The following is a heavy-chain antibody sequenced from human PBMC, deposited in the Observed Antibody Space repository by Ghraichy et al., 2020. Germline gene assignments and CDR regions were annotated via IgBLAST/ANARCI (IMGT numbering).Heavy chain of an antibody. J-gene: IGHJ4*02. CDR1: GYIFTSYW. V-gene: IGHV5-10-1*01. CDR2: IDPSDSYT. D-gene: IGHD5-12*01. CDR3: ARHSPSGRLPVGH. Sequence: GGSLRLSCKGSGYIFTSYWISWVRQMPGKGLEWMWRIDPSDSYTDYSPSFQGHVNISVDKSIRTAYLQWSSLKASDTAIYYCARHSPSGRLPVGHWGQGTMVTVGS.